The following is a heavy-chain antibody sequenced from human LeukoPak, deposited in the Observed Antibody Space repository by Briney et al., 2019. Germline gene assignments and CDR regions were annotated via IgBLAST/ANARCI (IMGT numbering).Heavy chain of an antibody. V-gene: IGHV3-30-3*01. D-gene: IGHD3-22*01. Sequence: GGSLRLSCAASGFTFSSYAMHWVRQAPGKGLEWVAVISYDGSNKYYADSVKGRFTISRDNSKNTLYLQMNSLRAEDTAVYYCARVLGYYYDSSGYYDYWGQGTLVTVSS. CDR2: ISYDGSNK. CDR3: ARVLGYYYDSSGYYDY. CDR1: GFTFSSYA. J-gene: IGHJ4*02.